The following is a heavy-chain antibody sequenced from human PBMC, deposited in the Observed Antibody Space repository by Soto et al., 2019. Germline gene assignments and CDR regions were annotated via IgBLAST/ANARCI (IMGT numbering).Heavy chain of an antibody. CDR1: GGSISSGGYS. V-gene: IGHV4-30-2*01. CDR2: IYHSGST. D-gene: IGHD3-22*01. CDR3: ARGAPVVNDY. J-gene: IGHJ4*02. Sequence: QLQLQESGSGLVKPSQTLSLTCAVSGGSISSGGYSWSWIRQPPGKGLELLGYIYHSGSTYYHPSLNSRVTIAVDRSQNQFPLKLRSVAAPGTAVYYCARGAPVVNDYWGQGTLVTVSS.